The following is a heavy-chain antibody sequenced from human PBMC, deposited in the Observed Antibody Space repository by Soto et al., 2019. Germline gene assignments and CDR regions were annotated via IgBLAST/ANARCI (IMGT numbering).Heavy chain of an antibody. J-gene: IGHJ3*02. V-gene: IGHV3-15*01. CDR3: TTGPNLRPLAAFDI. CDR2: IKSKTDGGTI. Sequence: EVQLVESGGGLVKPGGSLRLSCAASGFTFTNAWMTWVRQGPGKGLEWVGRIKSKTDGGTIDYAAPVKGRFTISRDDSQHTLYLQMNSLKTEDTAVYYCTTGPNLRPLAAFDIWGQGTVVTVSS. CDR1: GFTFTNAW.